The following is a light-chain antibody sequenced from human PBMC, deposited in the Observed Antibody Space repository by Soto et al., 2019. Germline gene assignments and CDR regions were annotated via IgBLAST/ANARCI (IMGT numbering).Light chain of an antibody. CDR3: SSFASSATLV. J-gene: IGLJ7*01. CDR2: EVS. Sequence: QSALTQPPSVSGSPGQSVTISCTGTSSDIGYHNRVSWYQQPPGTAPKLMIYEVSTRYSGVPDRFSGSKSGNTASLTISGLQAEYEADYYCSSFASSATLVFGGGTQLTVL. CDR1: SSDIGYHNR. V-gene: IGLV2-18*02.